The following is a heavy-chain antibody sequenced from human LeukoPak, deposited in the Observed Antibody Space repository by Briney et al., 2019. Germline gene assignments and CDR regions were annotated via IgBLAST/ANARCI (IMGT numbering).Heavy chain of an antibody. CDR1: GGTFSSYA. Sequence: GASVKVSCKASGGTFSSYAISWVRQAPGQGLEWMGRIIPILGIANYAQKFQGRVTITADKPTSTAYMELSSLRSEDTAVYYCARAGYNWNDEGDYWGQGTLVTVSS. CDR2: IIPILGIA. J-gene: IGHJ4*02. V-gene: IGHV1-69*04. D-gene: IGHD1-20*01. CDR3: ARAGYNWNDEGDY.